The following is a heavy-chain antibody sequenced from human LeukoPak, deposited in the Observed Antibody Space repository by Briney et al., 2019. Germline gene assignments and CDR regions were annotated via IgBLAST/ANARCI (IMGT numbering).Heavy chain of an antibody. CDR3: ARDLYSSGWYAGFDY. V-gene: IGHV4-4*07. CDR2: IYTSGST. CDR1: GGSISSYY. D-gene: IGHD6-19*01. Sequence: SETLSLTCTVSGGSISSYYWSWVRQPAGKGLEWIGRIYTSGSTNYNPSLKSRVTMSVDTSKNQFSLKLSSVTAADTAVYYCARDLYSSGWYAGFDYWGQGTLVTVSS. J-gene: IGHJ4*02.